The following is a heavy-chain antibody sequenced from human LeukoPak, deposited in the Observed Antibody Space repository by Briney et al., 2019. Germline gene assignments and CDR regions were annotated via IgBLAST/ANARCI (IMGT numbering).Heavy chain of an antibody. CDR2: ITSPVGRM. D-gene: IGHD6-19*01. CDR1: GFTFSTYS. V-gene: IGHV3-21*01. CDR3: ATDGRSSGWYGFDY. J-gene: IGHJ4*02. Sequence: PGGSLRLPCAASGFTFSTYSMNWVRQAPGKGLEWVSSITSPVGRMYYADSLKGRITISRDNARSTLYLQMNSLRAEDTAVYYCATDGRSSGWYGFDYWGQGILVTVSS.